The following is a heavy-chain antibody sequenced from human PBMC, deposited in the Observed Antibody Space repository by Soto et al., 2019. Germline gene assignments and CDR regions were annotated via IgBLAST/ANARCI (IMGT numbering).Heavy chain of an antibody. V-gene: IGHV3-23*01. Sequence: GGSLRLSCAASGFTFSSYAMSWVRQAPGKGLEWVSATSGSGGSTYYADSVKGRFTISRDNSKNTLYLQMNSLRAEDTAVYYCAGGDCSGGSCYSDYWGQGTLVTVSS. D-gene: IGHD2-15*01. CDR2: TSGSGGST. J-gene: IGHJ4*02. CDR3: AGGDCSGGSCYSDY. CDR1: GFTFSSYA.